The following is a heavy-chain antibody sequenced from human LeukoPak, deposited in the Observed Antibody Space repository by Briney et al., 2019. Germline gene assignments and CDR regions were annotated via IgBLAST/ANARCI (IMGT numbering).Heavy chain of an antibody. D-gene: IGHD4-17*01. CDR1: EFDFSSHA. V-gene: IGHV3-23*01. J-gene: IGHJ4*02. Sequence: PGGSLRLSCAASEFDFSSHAMTWVRHAPGKGLEWVSAISISGSKTYYADSVKGRFTISRDNSKNTLYLQMNSLRAEDTAVYYCANEIRPNDYWGQGTQVTVSS. CDR2: ISISGSKT. CDR3: ANEIRPNDY.